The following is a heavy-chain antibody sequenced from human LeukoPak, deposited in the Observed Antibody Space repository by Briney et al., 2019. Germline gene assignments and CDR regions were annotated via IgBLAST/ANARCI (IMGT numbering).Heavy chain of an antibody. V-gene: IGHV4-4*02. CDR1: GGSISSSNW. Sequence: SETLSHTCAVSGGSISSSNWWSWVRQPPGKGLEWIGEIYHSGSTNYNPSLKSRVTISVDKSKHQFSLKLSSVTAADTAVYYCARRGATMVRGVMIDYWGQGTLVTVSS. D-gene: IGHD3-10*01. CDR2: IYHSGST. J-gene: IGHJ4*02. CDR3: ARRGATMVRGVMIDY.